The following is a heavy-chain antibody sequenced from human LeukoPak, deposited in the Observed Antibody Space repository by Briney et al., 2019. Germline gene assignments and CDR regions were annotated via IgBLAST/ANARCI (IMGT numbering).Heavy chain of an antibody. D-gene: IGHD4-17*01. CDR2: SYYSGST. CDR3: ARDDYGDYTRRFDP. V-gene: IGHV4-39*07. Sequence: PWETLSLTCTVSGGSISSSSYYWGWIRQPPGKGLEWIGSSYYSGSTHYNTSLKSRVTISVDTSKNQFSLKLSSVTAADTAVYYCARDDYGDYTRRFDPWGQGSQVTVSS. CDR1: GGSISSSSYY. J-gene: IGHJ5*02.